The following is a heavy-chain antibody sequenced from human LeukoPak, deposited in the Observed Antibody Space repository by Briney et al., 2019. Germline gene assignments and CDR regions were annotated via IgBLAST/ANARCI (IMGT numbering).Heavy chain of an antibody. D-gene: IGHD3-10*01. J-gene: IGHJ3*02. CDR1: GFTFSNYW. Sequence: GGSLRLSCAASGFTFSNYWMNWVRQAPGKGLEWVSYISSSRNVVYYADSVKGRFTISRDNAKNSLYLQMSGLRDEDTAVYYCARGPDGSGTNAFDIWGQGTMVTVSS. CDR3: ARGPDGSGTNAFDI. CDR2: ISSSRNVV. V-gene: IGHV3-48*02.